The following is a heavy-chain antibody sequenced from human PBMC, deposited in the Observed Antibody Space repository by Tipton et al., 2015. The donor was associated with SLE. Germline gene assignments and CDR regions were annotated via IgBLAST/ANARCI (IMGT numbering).Heavy chain of an antibody. CDR3: ASSSGYFDY. V-gene: IGHV4-59*01. CDR1: GGSFSGYY. Sequence: PGLVKPSETLSLTCAVYGGSFSGYYWSWIRQPPGKGLEWIGYIYYSGSTNYNPSLKSRVTISVDTSKNQFYLKLSSVTAADTAVYYCASSSGYFDYWGQGTVVTVS. CDR2: IYYSGST. D-gene: IGHD3-22*01. J-gene: IGHJ4*02.